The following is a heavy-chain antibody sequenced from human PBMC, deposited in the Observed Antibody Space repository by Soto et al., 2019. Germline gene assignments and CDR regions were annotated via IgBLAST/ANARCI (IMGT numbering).Heavy chain of an antibody. CDR3: ARQSGYSSSWYYYYYGMDV. CDR2: IYYSGST. Sequence: PSETLSLTCTVSGGSISSSSYYWGWIRQPPGKGLEWIGSIYYSGSTYYNPSLKSRVTISVDTSKNQFSLKLSSVTAADTAVYYCARQSGYSSSWYYYYYGMDVWGQGTTATVSS. D-gene: IGHD6-13*01. V-gene: IGHV4-39*01. J-gene: IGHJ6*02. CDR1: GGSISSSSYY.